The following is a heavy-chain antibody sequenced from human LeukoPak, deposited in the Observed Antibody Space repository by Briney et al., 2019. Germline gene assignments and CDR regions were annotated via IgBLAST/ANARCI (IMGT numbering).Heavy chain of an antibody. CDR2: ISASGGST. J-gene: IGHJ1*01. Sequence: GRSLRLSCAASGFTFSSYAMSWVRQAPGKGLEWVSAISASGGSTYYADSVKGRFTISRDNSKNTLYLQMNSLRAEDTAVYYCAKDHSSGWQDKYFQHWGQGTLVAVSS. CDR1: GFTFSSYA. CDR3: AKDHSSGWQDKYFQH. V-gene: IGHV3-23*01. D-gene: IGHD6-19*01.